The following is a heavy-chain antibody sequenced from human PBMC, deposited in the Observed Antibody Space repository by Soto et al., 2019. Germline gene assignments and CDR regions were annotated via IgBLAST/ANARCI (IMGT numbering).Heavy chain of an antibody. CDR2: FDPEDGET. V-gene: IGHV1-24*01. Sequence: GASVKVSCKVSGYTLTELSMHWVRQAPGKGLEWMGGFDPEDGETIYAQKFQGRVTMTEDTSTDTAYMELSSLRSEDTAVYYCATDMPRYSSSSYYFDYWGQGTLVTVSS. CDR1: GYTLTELS. CDR3: ATDMPRYSSSSYYFDY. D-gene: IGHD6-13*01. J-gene: IGHJ4*02.